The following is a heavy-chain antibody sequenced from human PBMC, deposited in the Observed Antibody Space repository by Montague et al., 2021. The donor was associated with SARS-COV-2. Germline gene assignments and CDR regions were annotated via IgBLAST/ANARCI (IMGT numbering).Heavy chain of an antibody. Sequence: SETLSLTCTVSGGSISSSSHYWGWIRQPPGKGLEWIGSIYYSGSTYYNPSLKSRVTISVDTSKNQFSLKLSSVTAADTAVYYCARRLNYDILAGGALQYYYGMDVWGQGTTVTVSS. J-gene: IGHJ6*02. CDR3: ARRLNYDILAGGALQYYYGMDV. CDR1: GGSISSSSHY. CDR2: IYYSGST. V-gene: IGHV4-39*01. D-gene: IGHD3-9*01.